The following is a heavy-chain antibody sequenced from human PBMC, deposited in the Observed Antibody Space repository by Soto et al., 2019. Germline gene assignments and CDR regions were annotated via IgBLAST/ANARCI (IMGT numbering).Heavy chain of an antibody. CDR3: ASQGGTGFPSDY. D-gene: IGHD3-10*01. Sequence: QVQLVESGGGVVQPGRSLRLSCITSGFTFSSHGMHWVRQAPGKGLEWLAVIWYDGSDKYYGDSVKGRFTISRDNSKNTLYLQMNSLTVEDTAVYYCASQGGTGFPSDYGGRGTLVTVSS. CDR1: GFTFSSHG. CDR2: IWYDGSDK. V-gene: IGHV3-33*03. J-gene: IGHJ4*02.